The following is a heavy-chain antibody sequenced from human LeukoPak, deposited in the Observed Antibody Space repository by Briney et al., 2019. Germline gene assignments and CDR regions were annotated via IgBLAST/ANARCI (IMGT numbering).Heavy chain of an antibody. J-gene: IGHJ4*02. V-gene: IGHV5-51*01. CDR1: GHRFTSYW. CDR3: ARLFSSSWSALGY. CDR2: IYPGDSDT. Sequence: GESLKISCKGSGHRFTSYWIGWVRQMPGKALEWMGIIYPGDSDTRYSPSFQGQVTISADRSISAAYLQWSSLKASDTAMYYCARLFSSSWSALGYWGQGTLVTVSS. D-gene: IGHD6-13*01.